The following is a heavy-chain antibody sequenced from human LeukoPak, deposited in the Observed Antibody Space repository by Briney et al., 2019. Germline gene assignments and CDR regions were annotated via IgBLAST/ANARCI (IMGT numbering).Heavy chain of an antibody. V-gene: IGHV1-2*02. J-gene: IGHJ4*02. CDR2: INPNTGDT. D-gene: IGHD3-22*01. CDR1: GYTLTGYY. CDR3: ARESPSSGSNFDY. Sequence: ASVKVSCKASGYTLTGYYVHWVRHAPGQGLEWVGWINPNTGDTRYELKFQGRVTMTRDTPISTAYMELSRLRSDDPAVFYCARESPSSGSNFDYWGQGTLVTVSS.